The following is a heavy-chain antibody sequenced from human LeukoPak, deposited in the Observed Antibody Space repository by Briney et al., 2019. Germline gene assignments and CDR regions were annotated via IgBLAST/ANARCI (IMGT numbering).Heavy chain of an antibody. V-gene: IGHV3-23*01. Sequence: GGSLRLSCAASGFTFSSYAMSWVRQAPGKGLEWVSAISGSGGSTYYADSVKGRFTISRDNSKNTLYLQMNSLRAEDTAVYYCAKVVKGYCSGGSCLDAFDIWGQGTMVTVSS. D-gene: IGHD2-15*01. J-gene: IGHJ3*02. CDR3: AKVVKGYCSGGSCLDAFDI. CDR1: GFTFSSYA. CDR2: ISGSGGST.